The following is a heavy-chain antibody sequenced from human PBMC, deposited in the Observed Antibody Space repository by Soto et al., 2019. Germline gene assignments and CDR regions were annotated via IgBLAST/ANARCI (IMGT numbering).Heavy chain of an antibody. CDR1: GGSISSSSYL. D-gene: IGHD4-4*01. CDR2: IYYSGST. J-gene: IGHJ5*02. Sequence: PSETLSLTCTVSGGSISSSSYLWGWIRHPPGKGLEWIGSIYYSGSTYYIPSLKSRVTVSVDTSKNQFSLKLSSVTAADTAVYYCARHPSNFWFDPWGQGTLVTVS. CDR3: ARHPSNFWFDP. V-gene: IGHV4-39*01.